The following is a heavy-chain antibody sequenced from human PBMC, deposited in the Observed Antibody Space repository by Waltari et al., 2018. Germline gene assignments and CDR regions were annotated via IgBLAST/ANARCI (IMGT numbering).Heavy chain of an antibody. Sequence: QPLLQESGPGRVKPSETLAPTCLVSGDSLRSRNYFWGWIRQPPGKGLQWIGSIYYPGNTYYNPSLKSRLTISLDTSKSQFSLKLTSVTAADTAVHFCASGGGYTNGWDYWGQGTPVTVSS. V-gene: IGHV4-39*07. D-gene: IGHD2-8*01. CDR1: GDSLRSRNYF. CDR2: IYYPGNT. J-gene: IGHJ4*02. CDR3: ASGGGYTNGWDY.